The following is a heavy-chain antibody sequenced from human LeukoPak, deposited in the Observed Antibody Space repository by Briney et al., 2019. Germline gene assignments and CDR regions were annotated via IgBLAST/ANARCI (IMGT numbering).Heavy chain of an antibody. D-gene: IGHD3-3*01. J-gene: IGHJ5*02. CDR2: IYYSGST. CDR1: GGSISSGDYY. V-gene: IGHV4-30-4*01. Sequence: SETLSLTCTVSGGSISSGDYYWSWIRQPPGKGLEWIGYIYYSGSTYYNPSLKSRVTISVDTSKNQFSLKLSSVTAADTAVYYCARVYYDFWSGNSIWFDPWGQGTLVTVSS. CDR3: ARVYYDFWSGNSIWFDP.